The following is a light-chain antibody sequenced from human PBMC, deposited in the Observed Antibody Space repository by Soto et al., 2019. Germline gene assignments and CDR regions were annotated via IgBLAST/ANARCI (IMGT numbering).Light chain of an antibody. CDR3: SAWDNSVSGHV. CDR2: RNN. Sequence: QSVLTQPPSASGTPGQRVTISCSGSSSNIGSNYVYWYQQLPGTAPKLLIYRNNHRPSGVSDRFSGSKSGTSASLAISGLRSVDVSDYCCSAWDNSVSGHVCATGTKVTVL. J-gene: IGLJ1*01. V-gene: IGLV1-47*01. CDR1: SSNIGSNY.